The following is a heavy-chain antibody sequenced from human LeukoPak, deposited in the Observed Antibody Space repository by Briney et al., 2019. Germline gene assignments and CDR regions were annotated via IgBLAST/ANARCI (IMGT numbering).Heavy chain of an antibody. CDR3: AGNHNSWTGLNY. CDR1: GFTFSDSA. V-gene: IGHV3-73*01. Sequence: PGGSLKLSCAASGFTFSDSAMHWVRQASGKGLEWVGHIGNKVSNYGTEYAPSLRGRFTISRDDSEDTAYLQVDSLKTEDTAVYYCAGNHNSWTGLNYWGQGTLVTVSS. CDR2: IGNKVSNYGT. J-gene: IGHJ4*02. D-gene: IGHD1-1*01.